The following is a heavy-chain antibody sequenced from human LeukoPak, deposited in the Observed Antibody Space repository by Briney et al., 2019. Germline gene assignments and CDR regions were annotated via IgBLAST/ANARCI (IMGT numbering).Heavy chain of an antibody. D-gene: IGHD1-14*01. J-gene: IGHJ4*02. CDR3: TGGRNSAFDY. CDR2: TYYGSKWNN. CDR1: GDSVSSNGVA. V-gene: IGHV6-1*01. Sequence: SQTLSLTCAISGDSVSSNGVAWNWIRQSPSRGLEWLGRTYYGSKWNNDYALSVKSRITINPDTSKNQFSLQLNSVTPEDTAVYYCTGGRNSAFDYWGQGTLVTVSS.